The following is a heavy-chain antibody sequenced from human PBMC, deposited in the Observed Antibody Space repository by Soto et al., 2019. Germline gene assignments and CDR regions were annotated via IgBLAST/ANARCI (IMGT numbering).Heavy chain of an antibody. CDR2: ISFDGSKE. Sequence: GGSLRLPCGPSGITFRTCDLHCIRQAPRQRLEWVAFISFDGSKEYYAESVKCWFSSSRDKSKNTLNLQMNSPRAEDTAVNYCANEGTVTTAVDYYNSHMDVWGQGXTVTVYS. CDR1: GITFRTCD. J-gene: IGHJ6*02. D-gene: IGHD4-17*01. V-gene: IGHV3-30*02. CDR3: ANEGTVTTAVDYYNSHMDV.